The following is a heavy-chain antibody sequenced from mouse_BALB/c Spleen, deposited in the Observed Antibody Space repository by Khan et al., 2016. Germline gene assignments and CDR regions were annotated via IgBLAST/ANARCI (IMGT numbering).Heavy chain of an antibody. CDR3: TRPGNYAMDY. CDR2: IRLKSNNYAT. D-gene: IGHD1-1*02. V-gene: IGHV6-6*02. J-gene: IGHJ4*01. CDR1: VFTFSNYW. Sequence: EVQLQESGGGLVQPGGSMKLSCVASVFTFSNYWMNWVRQSPEKGLEWVAEIRLKSNNYATHYAESVKGRFTISRDDSKSSVYLQMNNLRAEDTGIYYCTRPGNYAMDYWGQGTSVTVSS.